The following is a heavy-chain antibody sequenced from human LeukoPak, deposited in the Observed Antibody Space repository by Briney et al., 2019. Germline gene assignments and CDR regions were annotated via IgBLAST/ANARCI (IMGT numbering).Heavy chain of an antibody. CDR2: INPNSGGT. V-gene: IGHV1-2*06. Sequence: ASVKVSFKASGYTFTGYYMHWVRQAPGQGLEWMGRINPNSGGTNYAQKFQGRVTMTRDTSISITYMELSRLTSDDTAVYYCAKGVHSYGNFDYWGQGTLVTVSS. J-gene: IGHJ4*02. D-gene: IGHD5-18*01. CDR3: AKGVHSYGNFDY. CDR1: GYTFTGYY.